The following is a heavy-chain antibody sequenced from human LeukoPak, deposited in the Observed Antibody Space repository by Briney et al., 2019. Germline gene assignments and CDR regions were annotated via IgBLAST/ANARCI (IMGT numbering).Heavy chain of an antibody. CDR3: AKAIYSGYDVSFDY. V-gene: IGHV3-30*18. J-gene: IGHJ4*02. CDR2: ISYDGSNK. D-gene: IGHD5-12*01. Sequence: PGGSLRLSCAASGFTFSSYGMHWVRQAPGKGLEWVAVISYDGSNKYYADSVKGRFTISRDNSKNTLYLQMNSLRAEDTAVYYCAKAIYSGYDVSFDYWGRGTLVTVSS. CDR1: GFTFSSYG.